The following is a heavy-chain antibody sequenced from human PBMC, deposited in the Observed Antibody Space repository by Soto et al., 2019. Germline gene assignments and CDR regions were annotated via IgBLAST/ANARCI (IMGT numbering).Heavy chain of an antibody. CDR1: GFSFSPAW. V-gene: IGHV3-15*07. J-gene: IGHJ6*02. CDR3: IWQQDFYYGRAV. D-gene: IGHD6-13*01. Sequence: EVQLVESRGGLVTPGGSLTLSCAASGFSFSPAWMNWVRQAPGKGLEWVGLIKSKGGGGTADYAAPVKGRFIISRDDSKNTIYLQMNSLKPEDTALYYCIWQQDFYYGRAVWGQGTTVTVSS. CDR2: IKSKGGGGTA.